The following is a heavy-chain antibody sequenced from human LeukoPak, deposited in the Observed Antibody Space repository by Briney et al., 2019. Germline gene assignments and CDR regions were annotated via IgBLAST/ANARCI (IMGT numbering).Heavy chain of an antibody. CDR3: ARLHYYGSGIPFDY. D-gene: IGHD3-10*01. Sequence: GGSLRLSCAASGFTFSSYWMSWVRQAPGKRLEWVAKIKQDGSEKYYVDSVRGRFTISRDNAKNSLYLQMNSLRAEDTSVYYCARLHYYGSGIPFDYWGQGTLVTVSS. CDR2: IKQDGSEK. V-gene: IGHV3-7*02. CDR1: GFTFSSYW. J-gene: IGHJ4*02.